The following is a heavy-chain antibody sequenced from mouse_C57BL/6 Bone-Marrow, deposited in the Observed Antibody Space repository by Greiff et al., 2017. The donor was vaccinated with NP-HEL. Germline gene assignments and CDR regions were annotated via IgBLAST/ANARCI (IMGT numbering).Heavy chain of an antibody. J-gene: IGHJ3*01. D-gene: IGHD2-14*01. Sequence: QVQLQQSGAELARPGASVKLSCKASGYTFTSYGISWVNQRTGQGLEWIGEIYPRSGNAYYNEKFKGKATLTADKSSSTAYMELRSLTSEDSAVYFCARQWYDDGFAYWGQGTLVTVSA. CDR3: ARQWYDDGFAY. V-gene: IGHV1-81*01. CDR2: IYPRSGNA. CDR1: GYTFTSYG.